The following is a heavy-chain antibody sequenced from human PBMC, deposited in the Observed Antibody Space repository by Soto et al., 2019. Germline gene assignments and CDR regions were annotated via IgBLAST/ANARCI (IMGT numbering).Heavy chain of an antibody. V-gene: IGHV3-9*01. CDR3: AKGQRTHYYGHRYYYYYMDV. J-gene: IGHJ6*03. D-gene: IGHD3-10*01. CDR2: ISWNSGSI. Sequence: GGSLRLSCAASGFTFDDYAMHWVRQAPGKGLEWVSGISWNSGSIGYADSVKGRFTISRDNAKNSLYLQMNSLRAEDTALYYCAKGQRTHYYGHRYYYYYMDVWGKGTTVTVSS. CDR1: GFTFDDYA.